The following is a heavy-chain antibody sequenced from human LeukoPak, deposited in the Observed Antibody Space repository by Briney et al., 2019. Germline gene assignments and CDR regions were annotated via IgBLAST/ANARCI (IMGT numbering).Heavy chain of an antibody. CDR2: ISSSSSYI. CDR1: GFTFSSYS. Sequence: GGFLRLSCAASGFTFSSYSMNWVRQAPGKGLEWVSSISSSSSYIYYADSVKGRFTISRDNAKNSLYLHMNSLTAEDTAVYYCARDLVTYYDFWSGYNFYFDYWGQGTLVTVSS. J-gene: IGHJ4*02. CDR3: ARDLVTYYDFWSGYNFYFDY. V-gene: IGHV3-21*01. D-gene: IGHD3-3*01.